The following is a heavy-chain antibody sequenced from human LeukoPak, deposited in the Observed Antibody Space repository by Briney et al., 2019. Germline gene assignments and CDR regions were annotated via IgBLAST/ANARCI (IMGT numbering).Heavy chain of an antibody. D-gene: IGHD3-16*01. CDR1: GFTFSSYA. Sequence: GGSLRLSCAASGFTFSSYAMHWDRQAPGKGLEWVAVISYDGSNKYYAGSVKGRFTISRDNSKNTLYLQMNSLRAEDTAVYYCARGVKGGWGYYFDYWGQGTLVTVSS. J-gene: IGHJ4*02. V-gene: IGHV3-30-3*01. CDR3: ARGVKGGWGYYFDY. CDR2: ISYDGSNK.